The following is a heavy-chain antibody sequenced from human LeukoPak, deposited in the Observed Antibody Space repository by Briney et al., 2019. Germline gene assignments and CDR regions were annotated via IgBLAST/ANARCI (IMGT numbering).Heavy chain of an antibody. CDR2: INPNSGGT. CDR3: ARGGRFLEWLGAFDI. D-gene: IGHD3-3*01. CDR1: GYTFTGYY. V-gene: IGHV1-2*02. Sequence: GASVKVSCKAPGYTFTGYYMHWVRQAPGQGLEWMGWINPNSGGTNYAQKFQGRVTMTRDTSISTAYMELSRLRSDDTAVYYCARGGRFLEWLGAFDIWGQGTMVTVSS. J-gene: IGHJ3*02.